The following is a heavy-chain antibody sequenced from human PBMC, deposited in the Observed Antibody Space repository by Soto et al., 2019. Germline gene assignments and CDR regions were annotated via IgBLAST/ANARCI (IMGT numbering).Heavy chain of an antibody. Sequence: EVQLVESGGGLVKPGGSLRLYCAASGFTFSSYSMNWVRQAPGKGLEWVSSISSRSSYIYYADSVKVRFTISRDNAKNSLYLQMNSRRAEDTAVYYCARGQRLDAFDIWGKGTMVTVSS. CDR2: ISSRSSYI. D-gene: IGHD6-25*01. CDR1: GFTFSSYS. CDR3: ARGQRLDAFDI. V-gene: IGHV3-21*01. J-gene: IGHJ3*02.